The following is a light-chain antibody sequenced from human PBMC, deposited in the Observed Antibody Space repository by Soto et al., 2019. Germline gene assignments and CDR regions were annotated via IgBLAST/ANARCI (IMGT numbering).Light chain of an antibody. CDR2: QES. Sequence: SYELTQPPSVSVSPGQTASITCSGDKLGDKYACWYQQKPGQSPVLVIYQESKRPSGIPERFSGSNSGNTATLTISGTQPMDEADYYCQAWDSSTVVFGGGTKLTVL. CDR1: KLGDKY. V-gene: IGLV3-1*01. CDR3: QAWDSSTVV. J-gene: IGLJ2*01.